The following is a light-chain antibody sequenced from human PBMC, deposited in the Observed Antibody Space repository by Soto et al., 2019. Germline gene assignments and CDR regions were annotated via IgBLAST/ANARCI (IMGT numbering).Light chain of an antibody. CDR2: DVS. Sequence: QSVLTQPASVSGSPGQSITISCTGTSRDVGGYNYVSWYQKNPGKAPKLMIYDVSNRPSGVSDRFSGSKSGNTASLTISGLQAEDGADYYCSSYSNSTTLYVFGTGTKVTV. CDR1: SRDVGGYNY. J-gene: IGLJ1*01. V-gene: IGLV2-14*03. CDR3: SSYSNSTTLYV.